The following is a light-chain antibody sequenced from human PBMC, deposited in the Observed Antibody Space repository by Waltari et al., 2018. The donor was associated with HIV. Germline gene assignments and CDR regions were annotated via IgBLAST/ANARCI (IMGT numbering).Light chain of an antibody. CDR2: SND. Sequence: QSVLTQPPSASATPGQRFPISCSGSSSNIGSNTVNWYQQFSGTAPKLLISSNDQRPSGVPDRFSGSKSGTSASLAITGLQSEDEADYYCAAWDDNLDAYVFGTGTKVTVL. CDR1: SSNIGSNT. CDR3: AAWDDNLDAYV. V-gene: IGLV1-44*01. J-gene: IGLJ1*01.